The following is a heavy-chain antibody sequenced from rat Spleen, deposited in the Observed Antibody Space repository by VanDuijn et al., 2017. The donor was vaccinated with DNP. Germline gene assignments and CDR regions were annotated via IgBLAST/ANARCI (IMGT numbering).Heavy chain of an antibody. CDR1: GITFSNHF. J-gene: IGHJ2*01. CDR3: ATHDFHY. V-gene: IGHV5S10*01. CDR2: IIYDGSRT. Sequence: EVQLVESGGGPVQPGRSLKLSCIASGITFSNHFMAWVRQAPTKGLEWVATIIYDGSRTYYRDSVKGRFTISRDNAKGTLYLQMDSLRSEDTATYYCATHDFHYWGQGVMVSVSS.